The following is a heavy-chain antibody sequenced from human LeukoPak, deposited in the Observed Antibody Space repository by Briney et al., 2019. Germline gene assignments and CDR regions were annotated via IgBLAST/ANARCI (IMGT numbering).Heavy chain of an antibody. D-gene: IGHD6-13*01. J-gene: IGHJ4*02. Sequence: PGRSLRLSCAASEFTFSSYAMNWVRQAPGKGLEWVSGISGSGGSTYYADSVKGRFTISRDNSKNTLYLQMNSLRAEDTAVYYCAKDRDSSSWLKVFDYWGQGTVVTVSS. CDR1: EFTFSSYA. V-gene: IGHV3-23*01. CDR3: AKDRDSSSWLKVFDY. CDR2: ISGSGGST.